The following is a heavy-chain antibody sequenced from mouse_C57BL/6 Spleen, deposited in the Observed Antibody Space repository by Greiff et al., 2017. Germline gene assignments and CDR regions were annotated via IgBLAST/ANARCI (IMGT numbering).Heavy chain of an antibody. CDR3: ASSDGYGSGGFAY. CDR2: IYPGGGYT. CDR1: GYTFTNYW. D-gene: IGHD1-1*01. V-gene: IGHV1-63*01. Sequence: VQLQQSGAELVRPGTSVKMSCKASGYTFTNYWIGWAKQRPGHGLEWIGDIYPGGGYTNYNEKFKGKATLTADKSSSTAYMQFSSLTSEDSAIYDCASSDGYGSGGFAYWGQGTLVTVSA. J-gene: IGHJ3*01.